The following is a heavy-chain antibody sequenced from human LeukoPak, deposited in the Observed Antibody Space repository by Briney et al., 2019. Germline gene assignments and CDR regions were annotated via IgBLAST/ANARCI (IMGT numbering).Heavy chain of an antibody. J-gene: IGHJ4*02. CDR3: AKGFGTSGIDY. Sequence: GGSLRLSCAASGFTFSSYGMSWVRQASGKGLEWVSGISGSGGGTYYTDSVKGRFTISRDNSKNTLYLQMNSLRAEDTAIYYCAKGFGTSGIDYWGQGTLVAVSS. V-gene: IGHV3-23*01. D-gene: IGHD1-14*01. CDR2: ISGSGGGT. CDR1: GFTFSSYG.